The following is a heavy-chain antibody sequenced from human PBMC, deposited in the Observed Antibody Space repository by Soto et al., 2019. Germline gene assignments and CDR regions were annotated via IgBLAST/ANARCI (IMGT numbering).Heavy chain of an antibody. CDR2: IYYSGST. Sequence: SETLSLTCTFSVGSISSGDYYWSWIRQTPGKGGEWIGYIYYSGSTYYNPSLKSRVTISVDTSKNQFSLKLSSVTAADTAVYYCARDRSSGYYHRQGVSRMDVWGQGTTVTVSS. J-gene: IGHJ6*02. CDR3: ARDRSSGYYHRQGVSRMDV. CDR1: VGSISSGDYY. D-gene: IGHD3-22*01. V-gene: IGHV4-30-4*08.